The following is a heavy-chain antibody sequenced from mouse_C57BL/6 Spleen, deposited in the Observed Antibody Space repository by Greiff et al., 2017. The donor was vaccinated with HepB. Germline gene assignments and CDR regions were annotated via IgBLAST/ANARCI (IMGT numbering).Heavy chain of an antibody. J-gene: IGHJ4*01. CDR1: GFSLTSYG. D-gene: IGHD4-1*02. Sequence: VQGVESGPGLVQPSQSLSITCTVSGFSLTSYGVHWVRQSPGKGLEWLGVIWRGGSTDYNAAFMSRLSITKDNSKSQVFFKMNSLQADDTAIYYCAKPPTGTNGAMDYWGQGTSVTVSS. CDR3: AKPPTGTNGAMDY. V-gene: IGHV2-5*01. CDR2: IWRGGST.